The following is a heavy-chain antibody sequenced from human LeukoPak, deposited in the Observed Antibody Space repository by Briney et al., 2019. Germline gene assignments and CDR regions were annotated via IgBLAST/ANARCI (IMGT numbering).Heavy chain of an antibody. CDR3: ARDGKYNRSPGFDP. J-gene: IGHJ5*02. D-gene: IGHD6-6*01. V-gene: IGHV4-31*03. CDR2: VFQSGNT. CDR1: GGSISSDDDY. Sequence: SETLSLTCTVSGGSISSDDDYWGWIRLHRGKGLEWIVYVFQSGNTHYNPYRESRITIAVDTAKNQFSLKLTSVTAADTAVYYCARDGKYNRSPGFDPWGQGTLVTVSS.